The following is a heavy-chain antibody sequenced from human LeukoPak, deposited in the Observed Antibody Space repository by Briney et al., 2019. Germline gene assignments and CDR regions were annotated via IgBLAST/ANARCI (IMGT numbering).Heavy chain of an antibody. V-gene: IGHV1-2*02. CDR3: ARDFSEYDILTGVFDY. Sequence: ASVKVSCKASGYTFIGYYMHWVRQAPGQGLEWMGWINPNSGGTKYAQKFQGRVTMTRDTSISTAYVELSRLRFDDTAVYYCARDFSEYDILTGVFDYWGQGTLVTVSS. CDR1: GYTFIGYY. D-gene: IGHD3-9*01. CDR2: INPNSGGT. J-gene: IGHJ4*02.